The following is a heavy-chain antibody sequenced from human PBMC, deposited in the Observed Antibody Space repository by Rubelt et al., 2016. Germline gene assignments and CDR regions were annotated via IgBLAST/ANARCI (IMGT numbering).Heavy chain of an antibody. Sequence: GDSISSTTYYWAWIRQPPGKGLEWIGSIYYSGTTYYNPSLKSRVTISVDTSKNHFSLQLSSVTAADTAVYYCAGSSSPFDWFDPWGQGTLVTVSS. CDR1: GDSISSTTYY. CDR2: IYYSGTT. V-gene: IGHV4-39*07. CDR3: AGSSSPFDWFDP. D-gene: IGHD6-6*01. J-gene: IGHJ5*02.